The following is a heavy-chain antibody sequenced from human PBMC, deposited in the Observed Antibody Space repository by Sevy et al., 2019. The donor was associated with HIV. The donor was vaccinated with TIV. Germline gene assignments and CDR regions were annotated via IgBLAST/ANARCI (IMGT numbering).Heavy chain of an antibody. D-gene: IGHD5-18*01. CDR2: IKEDGSAE. CDR3: ARDSPGYGAYDY. J-gene: IGHJ4*02. Sequence: GGSLRLSCAASGFTFSGYWMTWVRQAPGKGLEWVANIKEDGSAEYYVDSVKGRFTISRDNAKNSLFLKLNSLRVEDTAMYYCARDSPGYGAYDYLGQGTLVTVSS. V-gene: IGHV3-7*01. CDR1: GFTFSGYW.